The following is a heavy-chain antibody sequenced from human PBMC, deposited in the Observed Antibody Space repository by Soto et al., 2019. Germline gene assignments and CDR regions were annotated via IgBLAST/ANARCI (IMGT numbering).Heavy chain of an antibody. J-gene: IGHJ6*02. Sequence: ASVKVSCKASGYTFTGYYMHWVRQAPGQGLEWMGWINPNSGGTNYAQKFQGRVTMTRDTSISTAYMELSRLRSDDTAVYYCARAVVVIKYYYYGMDVWGQGTTVTVSS. V-gene: IGHV1-2*02. D-gene: IGHD3-22*01. CDR2: INPNSGGT. CDR1: GYTFTGYY. CDR3: ARAVVVIKYYYYGMDV.